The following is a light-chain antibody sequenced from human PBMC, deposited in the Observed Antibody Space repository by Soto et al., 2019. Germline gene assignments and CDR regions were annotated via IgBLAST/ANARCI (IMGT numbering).Light chain of an antibody. CDR2: EVT. CDR3: CSYAGTNSVV. CDR1: SSDVGNYNL. Sequence: QSALTQPASVSGSPGQSITISCTGTSSDVGNYNLVTWYQQHPGKAPKLMIYEVTKQPSGVSNRLSGSKSGNTASLTISGRQAEDEADYYFCSYAGTNSVVFGGGTKLTVL. V-gene: IGLV2-23*02. J-gene: IGLJ2*01.